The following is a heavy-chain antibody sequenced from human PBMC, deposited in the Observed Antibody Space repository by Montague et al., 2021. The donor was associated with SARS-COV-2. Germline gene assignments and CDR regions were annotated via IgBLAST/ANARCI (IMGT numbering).Heavy chain of an antibody. J-gene: IGHJ4*02. CDR2: IKQDGSEK. V-gene: IGHV3-7*05. D-gene: IGHD3-16*02. Sequence: SLRLSCAASGFTFNSYWMSWVRQAPGKGLEWVANIKQDGSEKYYVDSVKGRFTISRDNAKNSPYLQMNSLRAEDTAVYYCARDRAPFDDYVWGSYRYKDRGIFIIDYWGQGTLVTVSS. CDR3: ARDRAPFDDYVWGSYRYKDRGIFIIDY. CDR1: GFTFNSYW.